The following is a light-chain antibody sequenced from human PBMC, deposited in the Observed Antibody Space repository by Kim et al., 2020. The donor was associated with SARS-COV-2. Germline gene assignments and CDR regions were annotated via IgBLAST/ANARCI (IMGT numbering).Light chain of an antibody. CDR2: YDS. V-gene: IGLV3-21*04. CDR3: QVWDSSSDHHVV. CDR1: NIGSKS. Sequence: PGTTARITCGGNNIGSKSVHWYQQKPGQAPVLVIYYDSDRPSGIPERFSGSNSGNTATLTISRVEAGDEADYYCQVWDSSSDHHVVFGGGTQLTVL. J-gene: IGLJ2*01.